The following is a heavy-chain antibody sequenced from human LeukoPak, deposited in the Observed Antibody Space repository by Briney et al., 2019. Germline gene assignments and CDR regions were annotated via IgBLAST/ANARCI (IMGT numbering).Heavy chain of an antibody. CDR3: ARSSPYYYDSSGTSFDY. D-gene: IGHD3-22*01. V-gene: IGHV1-69*05. CDR1: GGTFSSYA. CDR2: IIPIFGTA. J-gene: IGHJ4*02. Sequence: GSSVKVSCKASGGTFSSYAISWVRQAPGQGLEWMGRIIPIFGTANYAQKFQGRVTITTDESTSTAYMELSSLRSEDLAVYYCARSSPYYYDSSGTSFDYWGQGTMVTVSS.